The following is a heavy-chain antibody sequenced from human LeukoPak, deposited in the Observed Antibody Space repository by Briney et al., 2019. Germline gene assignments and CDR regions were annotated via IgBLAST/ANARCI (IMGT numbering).Heavy chain of an antibody. V-gene: IGHV3-20*04. J-gene: IGHJ5*02. CDR2: INWNGIRT. CDR1: GFAFSRPA. CDR3: ARDLRHYYGSGSYYNEGWFDP. D-gene: IGHD3-10*01. Sequence: GGSLRLSCAASGFAFSRPAMHWLRQAPGKGLEWVSGINWNGIRTGYVDSVKGRFTISRDNAKNSLYLQMNSLRAEDTAVYYCARDLRHYYGSGSYYNEGWFDPWGQGTLVTVSS.